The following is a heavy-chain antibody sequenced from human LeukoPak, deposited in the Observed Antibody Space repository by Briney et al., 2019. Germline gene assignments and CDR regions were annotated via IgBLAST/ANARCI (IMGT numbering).Heavy chain of an antibody. V-gene: IGHV4-59*01. CDR3: ARMYCSSSGCYPGDY. CDR1: GGSISSYY. J-gene: IGHJ4*02. CDR2: IYYSGST. Sequence: NPSETLSLTCTVSGGSISSYYWSWIRQPPGKGLEWLGYIYYSGSTNYNPSLKSRVTISVDTSKNQFSLKLRSVTAADTAVYYCARMYCSSSGCYPGDYWGQGTLVTVSS. D-gene: IGHD2-2*01.